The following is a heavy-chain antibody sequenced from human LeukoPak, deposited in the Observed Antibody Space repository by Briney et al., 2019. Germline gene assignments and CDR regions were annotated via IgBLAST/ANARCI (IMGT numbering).Heavy chain of an antibody. CDR1: GGSFSGYY. J-gene: IGHJ3*02. Sequence: SETLSLTCAVYGGSFSGYYWSWIRQPPGKGLEWIGEINHSGSTNYNPSLKSRVTISVDTSKNQFSLKLSSVTAADTAVYYCATAGTRKDDAFGIWGQGTMVTVSS. D-gene: IGHD1-1*01. CDR3: ATAGTRKDDAFGI. CDR2: INHSGST. V-gene: IGHV4-34*01.